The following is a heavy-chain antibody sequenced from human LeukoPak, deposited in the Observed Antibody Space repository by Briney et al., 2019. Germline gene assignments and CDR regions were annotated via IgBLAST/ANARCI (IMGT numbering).Heavy chain of an antibody. CDR2: IKQDGSEK. CDR1: GFTFSSYW. D-gene: IGHD6-19*01. V-gene: IGHV3-7*01. J-gene: IGHJ5*02. Sequence: GGSLRLSCAASGFTFSSYWMSWVRQTPGKGLEWVANIKQDGSEKYYVDSVKGRFTISRDNAKNSLYLQMNSLRAEDTAVYYCARDESSGLNWFGPWGQGTLVTVSS. CDR3: ARDESSGLNWFGP.